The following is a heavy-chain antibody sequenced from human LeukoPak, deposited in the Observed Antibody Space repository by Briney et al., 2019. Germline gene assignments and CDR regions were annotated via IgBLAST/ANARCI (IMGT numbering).Heavy chain of an antibody. Sequence: PSETLSLTCTVSGGSISSYYWSWIRQPAGKGLEWIGRIYTSGSTNYNPSVNSRVSISVDTSKTQFSLKLTSVTAADTAVYYCARHITVTYDAFDLWGRGTMVTVSS. CDR2: IYTSGST. V-gene: IGHV4-4*07. CDR1: GGSISSYY. D-gene: IGHD6-19*01. J-gene: IGHJ3*01. CDR3: ARHITVTYDAFDL.